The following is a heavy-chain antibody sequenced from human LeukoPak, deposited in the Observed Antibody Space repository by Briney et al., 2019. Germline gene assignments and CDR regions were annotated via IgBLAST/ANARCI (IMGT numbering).Heavy chain of an antibody. J-gene: IGHJ4*02. Sequence: GRSLRLSCAASGSTFSSHAMHWVRQAPGKGLEWVTVISYDESNKYSADSVKGRFTISRDNSRNTLYLEMNSLRTEDTAVYYCASRYCSSSNCLYWPLDYWGQGTLVTVSS. D-gene: IGHD2-2*01. CDR1: GSTFSSHA. V-gene: IGHV3-30-3*01. CDR3: ASRYCSSSNCLYWPLDY. CDR2: ISYDESNK.